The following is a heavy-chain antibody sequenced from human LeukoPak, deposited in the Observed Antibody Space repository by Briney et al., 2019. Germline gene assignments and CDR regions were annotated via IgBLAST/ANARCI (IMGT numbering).Heavy chain of an antibody. Sequence: GGSLRLSCAASGFTFSNSGMNWVRQAPGKGLEWVSTISGSGDSTYYADSVKGRFTSSRDNSKNTLYLQMNSLRAEDTAVYYCAKDHSSWYLFGSVYYYYMDVWGKGTTATVSS. CDR3: AKDHSSWYLFGSVYYYYMDV. D-gene: IGHD6-13*01. V-gene: IGHV3-23*01. J-gene: IGHJ6*03. CDR2: ISGSGDST. CDR1: GFTFSNSG.